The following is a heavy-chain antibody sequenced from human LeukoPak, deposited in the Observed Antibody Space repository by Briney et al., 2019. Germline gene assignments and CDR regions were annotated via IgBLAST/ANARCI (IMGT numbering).Heavy chain of an antibody. Sequence: SETLSLTCTVSGGSISSSSYYWGWIRQPPGKGLEWIGSIYYSGSTYYNPSLKSRVTISVDTSKNQFSLKLSSVTAADTAVYYCAREGIAAVNYYYYYMDVWGKGTTATVSS. J-gene: IGHJ6*03. D-gene: IGHD6-13*01. CDR3: AREGIAAVNYYYYYMDV. V-gene: IGHV4-39*07. CDR2: IYYSGST. CDR1: GGSISSSSYY.